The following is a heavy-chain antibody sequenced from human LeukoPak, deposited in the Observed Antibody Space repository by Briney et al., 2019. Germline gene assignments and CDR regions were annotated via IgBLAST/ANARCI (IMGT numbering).Heavy chain of an antibody. D-gene: IGHD3-22*01. V-gene: IGHV3-30*02. CDR1: GFTFSSYG. CDR2: IRYDGSNK. CDR3: AKDGGEYYDSSGYPLDY. J-gene: IGHJ4*02. Sequence: PGGSLRLSCAASGFTFSSYGMHWVRQAPGKGLEWVAFIRYDGSNKYYADSVKGRFTISRDNSKNTLYLQMNSLRAEDTAVYYCAKDGGEYYDSSGYPLDYWGQGTLVTVSS.